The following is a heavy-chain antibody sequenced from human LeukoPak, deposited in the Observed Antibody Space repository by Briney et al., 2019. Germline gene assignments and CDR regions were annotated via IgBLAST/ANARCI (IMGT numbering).Heavy chain of an antibody. Sequence: ASVKVSCKASGYTFTSYGISWVRQAPGQGLEWMGWLSAYNGNTNYAQKLQGRVTMTTDTSTSTAYMELRSLRSDDTAVYYCARDLSSSSGFYYGMDVWGQGTTVTVSS. CDR3: ARDLSSSSGFYYGMDV. CDR2: LSAYNGNT. V-gene: IGHV1-18*01. D-gene: IGHD3-22*01. CDR1: GYTFTSYG. J-gene: IGHJ6*02.